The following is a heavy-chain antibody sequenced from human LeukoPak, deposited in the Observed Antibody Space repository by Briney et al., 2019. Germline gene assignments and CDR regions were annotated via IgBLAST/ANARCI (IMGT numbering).Heavy chain of an antibody. CDR2: IYRGGDT. V-gene: IGHV3-66*01. CDR1: GLTVGSKY. J-gene: IGHJ4*02. CDR3: ATRPDDNDFPYFDF. Sequence: GGSLRLSCAASGLTVGSKYMGWVRRAPGKGLEWVSVIYRGGDTYYADSVRGRLTVSRDISQNTLYLQMNRLRVEDTAVYYCATRPDDNDFPYFDFWGQGTLVLVSS. D-gene: IGHD3-3*01.